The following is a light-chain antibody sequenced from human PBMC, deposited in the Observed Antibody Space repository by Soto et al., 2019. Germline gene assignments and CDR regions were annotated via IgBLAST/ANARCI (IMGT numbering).Light chain of an antibody. CDR1: QGISNY. V-gene: IGKV1-27*01. J-gene: IGKJ3*01. CDR3: QKYNSAPRT. Sequence: DIQMTQSPSSMSASVGDRVTITCRASQGISNYLAWYQQKPGKVPKLLIYAASTLQSGVPSRFSGSGSGTDFTLTISGLQPEEVATYYCQKYNSAPRTFGPGTKVDIK. CDR2: AAS.